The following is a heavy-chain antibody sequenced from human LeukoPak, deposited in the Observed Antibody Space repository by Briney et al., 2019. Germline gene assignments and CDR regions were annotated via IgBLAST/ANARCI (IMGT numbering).Heavy chain of an antibody. CDR1: GGSFSGYY. Sequence: SETLSLPRAVYGGSFSGYYWSWLRQPPGKGLAWIGCIYYSGSTNYNPSLKSRVTISVDTSKSQSSLKLSSVTAADTAVYYCARHGPTMVRGVLFDYWGQGTLVTVSS. D-gene: IGHD3-10*01. CDR3: ARHGPTMVRGVLFDY. CDR2: IYYSGST. V-gene: IGHV4-59*08. J-gene: IGHJ4*02.